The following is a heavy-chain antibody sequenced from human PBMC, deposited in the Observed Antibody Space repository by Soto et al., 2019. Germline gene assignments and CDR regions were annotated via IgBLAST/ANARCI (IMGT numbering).Heavy chain of an antibody. J-gene: IGHJ4*02. V-gene: IGHV1-3*01. D-gene: IGHD6-19*01. CDR1: GYTFTSYA. Sequence: QVQLVQSGAEVKKPGASVKVSCKASGYTFTSYAMHWVRQAPGQRLEWMGWINAGNGNTKYSQKFQGRVTITRDTSARTAYMELSSLRSEDTAVYYCARDPRPTYSSGWYRYWGQGTLVTVSS. CDR2: INAGNGNT. CDR3: ARDPRPTYSSGWYRY.